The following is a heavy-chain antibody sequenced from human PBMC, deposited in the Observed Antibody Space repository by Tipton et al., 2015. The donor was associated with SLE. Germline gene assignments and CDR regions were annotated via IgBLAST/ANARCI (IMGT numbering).Heavy chain of an antibody. CDR3: AIHTGIVGATPFVY. J-gene: IGHJ4*02. Sequence: LSLTCTVSGGSISSSSYYWGWIRQPPGKGLEWIGRSYYSGRTYYNPSLKSRVTISVDTSKNQFSLKLSSVTAADTAVYYCAIHTGIVGATPFVYWGQGTLVTVSS. CDR1: GGSISSSSYY. D-gene: IGHD1-26*01. CDR2: SYYSGRT. V-gene: IGHV4-39*01.